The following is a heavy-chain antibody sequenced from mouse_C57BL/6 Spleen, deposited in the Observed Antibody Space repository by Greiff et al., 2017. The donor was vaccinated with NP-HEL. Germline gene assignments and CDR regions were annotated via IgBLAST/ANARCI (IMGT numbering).Heavy chain of an antibody. CDR2: ISDGGSYT. D-gene: IGHD2-3*01. CDR1: GFTFSSYA. Sequence: EVHLVESGGGLVKPGGSLKLSCAASGFTFSSYAMSWVRQTPEKRLEWVATISDGGSYTYYPDNVKGRFTISRDNAKNNLYLQMSHLKSEDTAMYYCARGKDGYYPLAIMDYWGQGTSVTVSS. V-gene: IGHV5-4*01. CDR3: ARGKDGYYPLAIMDY. J-gene: IGHJ4*01.